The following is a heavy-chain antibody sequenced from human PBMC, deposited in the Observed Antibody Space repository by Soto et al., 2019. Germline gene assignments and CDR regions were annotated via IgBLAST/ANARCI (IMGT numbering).Heavy chain of an antibody. D-gene: IGHD6-13*01. Sequence: EVQLVESGGXLVKXXXSLRLSCAASGFTFSSYSMNWVRQAPGKGLEWVSSISSSSSYIYYADSVKGRFTISRDNAKNSLYLQMNSLRAEDTAVYYCARDGLRSSWSFDYWGQGTLVTVSS. J-gene: IGHJ4*02. CDR3: ARDGLRSSWSFDY. V-gene: IGHV3-21*01. CDR1: GFTFSSYS. CDR2: ISSSSSYI.